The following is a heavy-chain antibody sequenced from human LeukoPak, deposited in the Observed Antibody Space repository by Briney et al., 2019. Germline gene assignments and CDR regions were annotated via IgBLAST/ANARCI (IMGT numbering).Heavy chain of an antibody. CDR2: ISSGV. Sequence: PGGSLRLSCAASGFTFNDYNMGWIRQAPGKGLEWVAYISSGVYYADSVKGRFTISRDNAKNSLYLQMNSLRADDTAVYYCARRIWGADSQSHTFDIWGQGTMVTVSS. CDR3: ARRIWGADSQSHTFDI. J-gene: IGHJ3*02. V-gene: IGHV3-11*01. D-gene: IGHD3-16*01. CDR1: GFTFNDYN.